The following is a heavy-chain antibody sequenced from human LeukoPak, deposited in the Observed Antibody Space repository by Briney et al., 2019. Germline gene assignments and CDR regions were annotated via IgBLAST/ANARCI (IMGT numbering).Heavy chain of an antibody. CDR2: IYTNGST. Sequence: PSETLSLTCTVSGGSISNYYWSWIRQPAGKGMEWIGSIYTNGSTNYNPSLKSRVTMSVDTSKNQFSLKLSSVTAADTAVYYCARAGDSSVYGFDPWGQGTLVTVSS. V-gene: IGHV4-4*07. J-gene: IGHJ5*02. D-gene: IGHD3-22*01. CDR3: ARAGDSSVYGFDP. CDR1: GGSISNYY.